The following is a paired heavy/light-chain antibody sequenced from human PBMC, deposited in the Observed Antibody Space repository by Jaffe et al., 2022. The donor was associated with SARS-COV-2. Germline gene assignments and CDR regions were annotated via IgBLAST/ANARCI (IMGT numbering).Light chain of an antibody. J-gene: IGLJ2*01. CDR2: QDT. CDR1: KLGDKY. V-gene: IGLV3-1*01. CDR3: QAWDSNTYVV. Sequence: SYELTQPPSVSVSPGQTASITCSGDKLGDKYACWYQQKPGQSPVLVIYQDTRRPSGIPERFSASNSGNTATLTISGTQPMDEADYYCQAWDSNTYVVFGGGTKLTVL.
Heavy chain of an antibody. CDR1: GFTFDYAW. CDR3: VSDRSWTSTLGGYFDN. V-gene: IGHV3-15*01. D-gene: IGHD3-10*01. J-gene: IGHJ4*02. CDR2: IRSRTDGGTT. Sequence: EVQLVESGGGLVKPGESLKLSCAASGFTFDYAWMSWVRQAPGKGLEWVGRIRSRTDGGTTDYAAPVKGRFTISRDDSKNTLYLQMNTLKTEDTAVYYCVSDRSWTSTLGGYFDNWGQGTLVTVSS.